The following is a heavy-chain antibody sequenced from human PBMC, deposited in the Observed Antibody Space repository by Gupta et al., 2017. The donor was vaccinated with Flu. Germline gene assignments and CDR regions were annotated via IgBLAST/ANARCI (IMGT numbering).Heavy chain of an antibody. V-gene: IGHV1-69*06. J-gene: IGHJ6*02. D-gene: IGHD3-3*01. CDR3: ARARFLEWLPIMGNYYGMDV. CDR2: IIPIFGTA. Sequence: LEWMGWIIPIFGTANYAQKFQGRVTITADKSTSTAYMELSSLRSEDTAVYYCARARFLEWLPIMGNYYGMDVWGQGTTVTVSS.